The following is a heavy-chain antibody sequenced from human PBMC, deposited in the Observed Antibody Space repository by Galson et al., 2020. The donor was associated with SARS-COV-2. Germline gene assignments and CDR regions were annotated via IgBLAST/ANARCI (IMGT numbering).Heavy chain of an antibody. D-gene: IGHD6-19*01. CDR1: GFTVSSNY. J-gene: IGHJ5*02. CDR3: ARDWGYSSQGFDP. CDR2: IYSGGST. Sequence: TGGSLRLSCAASGFTVSSNYMSWVRQAPGKGLEWVSVIYSGGSTYYADSVKGRFTISRHNSKNTLYLQMNSLRAEDMAVYYCARDWGYSSQGFDPWGQGTLVTVSS. V-gene: IGHV3-53*04.